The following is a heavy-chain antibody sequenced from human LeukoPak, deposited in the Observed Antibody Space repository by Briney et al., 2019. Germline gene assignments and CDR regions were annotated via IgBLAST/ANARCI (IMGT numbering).Heavy chain of an antibody. CDR1: GFTFSSYS. J-gene: IGHJ3*02. V-gene: IGHV3-21*01. CDR2: ISSSSSYI. Sequence: PGGSLRLSCAASGFTFSSYSMNWDRQAPGKGLEWVSSISSSSSYIYYADSVKGRFTISRDNAKNSLYLQMNSLRAEDTAVYYCARDLELGAFDIWGQGTMVTVSS. D-gene: IGHD5-24*01. CDR3: ARDLELGAFDI.